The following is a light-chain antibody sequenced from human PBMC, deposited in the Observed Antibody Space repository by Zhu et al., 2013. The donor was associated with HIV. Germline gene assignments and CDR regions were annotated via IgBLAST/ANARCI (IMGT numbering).Light chain of an antibody. V-gene: IGLV2-14*01. CDR2: EVN. Sequence: QSALTQPASVSGSPGQSITISCTGTNSDVGSYNYVSWYQRHPGKAPKLMIYEVNNRPSGVSNRFSGSKSDNTASLTISGLQAEDEADYYCSSYTSTSTWVFGGGTKLTVL. J-gene: IGLJ3*02. CDR3: SSYTSTSTWV. CDR1: NSDVGSYNY.